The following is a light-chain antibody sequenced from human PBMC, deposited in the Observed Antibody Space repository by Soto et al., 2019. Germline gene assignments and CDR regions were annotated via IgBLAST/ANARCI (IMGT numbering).Light chain of an antibody. CDR2: GAS. J-gene: IGKJ2*01. CDR3: LQSGNSPLT. CDR1: RRIISAY. V-gene: IGKV3-20*01. Sequence: EVVLTQSPGTLSLSPGERATLSCRASRRIISAYLAWYQQKPGQAPRLLIYGASTRATDIPDRFTGSGSATDFTLIISRLEPEDFAVYYCLQSGNSPLTFGQGTRLEIK.